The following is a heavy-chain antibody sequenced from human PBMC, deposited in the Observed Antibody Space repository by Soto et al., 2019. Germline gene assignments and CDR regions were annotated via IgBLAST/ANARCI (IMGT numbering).Heavy chain of an antibody. J-gene: IGHJ6*02. Sequence: PGVSLRLSCAASGFTSSSYAMHWVRQAPGKGLEWVAVISYDGSSKYYADSVKGRFTISRDNSKNTLYLQMNSLRAEDTAVYYCAREINVYGEYTAYYYYGMDVWGQGTTGTVSS. CDR1: GFTSSSYA. D-gene: IGHD4-17*01. CDR3: AREINVYGEYTAYYYYGMDV. V-gene: IGHV3-30-3*01. CDR2: ISYDGSSK.